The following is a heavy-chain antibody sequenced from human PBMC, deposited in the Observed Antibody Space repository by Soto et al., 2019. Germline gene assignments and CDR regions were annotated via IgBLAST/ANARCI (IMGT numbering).Heavy chain of an antibody. CDR3: ARDDVLCDGGRCYEIPLDA. J-gene: IGHJ6*03. CDR1: GFTVSSKY. V-gene: IGHV3-66*01. CDR2: IQSGGTT. Sequence: PGGSLRLSCAASGFTVSSKYMTWVRQAPGKGLEWVSLIQSGGTTYYADSVKGRFTISRDTSENTPHLQMDSLRVEDTAVYYCARDDVLCDGGRCYEIPLDAWGKGTTVTVS. D-gene: IGHD2-15*01.